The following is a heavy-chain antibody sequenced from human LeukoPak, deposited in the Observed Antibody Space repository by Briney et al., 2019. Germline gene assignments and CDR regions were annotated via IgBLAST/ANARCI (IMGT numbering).Heavy chain of an antibody. CDR3: AGAPGSNPIYYFDY. CDR1: GYTFTGHY. CDR2: INPTIGGT. V-gene: IGHV1-2*02. J-gene: IGHJ4*02. D-gene: IGHD3-3*01. Sequence: ASVKVSCKASGYTFTGHYMHWVRLAPGQGLEWMGWINPTIGGTNVAQKFQGRVTMTKDTSISTAYMELSRLRSDDTAVYYCAGAPGSNPIYYFDYWGQGTLVTVSS.